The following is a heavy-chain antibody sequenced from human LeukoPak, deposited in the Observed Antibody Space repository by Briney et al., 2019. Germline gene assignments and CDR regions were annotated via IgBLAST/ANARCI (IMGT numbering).Heavy chain of an antibody. D-gene: IGHD1-7*01. CDR2: MNPNNGNT. J-gene: IGHJ6*03. Sequence: ASVKVSCKASGYTFTSYDINWVRQATGQGLEWMGWMNPNNGNTDYAQKFQGRVTLTRNTSISTAYMELSSLRSEDTAMYYCTRGAPRDWKYVTYYMDVWGKGTTVTVSS. V-gene: IGHV1-8*01. CDR3: TRGAPRDWKYVTYYMDV. CDR1: GYTFTSYD.